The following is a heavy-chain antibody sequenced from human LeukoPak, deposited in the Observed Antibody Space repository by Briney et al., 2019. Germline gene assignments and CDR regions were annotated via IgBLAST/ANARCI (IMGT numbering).Heavy chain of an antibody. CDR1: GFTFSNWG. J-gene: IGHJ4*02. CDR3: ARSSGWYG. D-gene: IGHD6-19*01. CDR2: ISNDGSNY. V-gene: IGHV3-30*03. Sequence: PGGSLRLSCTASGFTFSNWGMHWVRQAPGKGLEWVTVISNDGSNYYYADSVKGRFTISRDNAKNSLYLQMNSLRAEDTAVYYCARSSGWYGWGQGTLVTVSS.